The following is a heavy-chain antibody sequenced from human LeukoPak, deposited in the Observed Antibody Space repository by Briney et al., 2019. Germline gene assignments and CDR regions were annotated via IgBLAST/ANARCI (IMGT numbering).Heavy chain of an antibody. Sequence: GASVKVSCKASGYTFTSYYMHWVRQAPGQGHEWMGIINPSGGSTSYTQKFQGRVTMTRDTSTSTVYMELSSLRSEDTAVYYCARDRGMIVGATSLDYYFDYWGQGTLVTVSS. J-gene: IGHJ4*02. CDR2: INPSGGST. CDR1: GYTFTSYY. V-gene: IGHV1-46*01. CDR3: ARDRGMIVGATSLDYYFDY. D-gene: IGHD1-26*01.